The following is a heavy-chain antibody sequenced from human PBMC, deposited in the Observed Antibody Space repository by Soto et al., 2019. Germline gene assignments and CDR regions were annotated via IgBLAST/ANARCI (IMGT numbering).Heavy chain of an antibody. CDR3: ARDGPMVRGVITRNYYYYYGMDV. D-gene: IGHD3-10*01. CDR2: INPSGGST. CDR1: GYTFTSYY. J-gene: IGHJ6*02. Sequence: QVQLVQSGAEVKKPGASVKVSCKASGYTFTSYYMHWVRQAPGQGLEWMGIINPSGGSTSYAQKFQGRVTMTRDTSTSTVYMELSSLRSEDTAVYYCARDGPMVRGVITRNYYYYYGMDVWGQGTTVTVSS. V-gene: IGHV1-46*01.